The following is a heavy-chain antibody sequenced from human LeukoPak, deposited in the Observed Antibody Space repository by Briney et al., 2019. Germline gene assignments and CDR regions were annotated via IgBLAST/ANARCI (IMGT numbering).Heavy chain of an antibody. V-gene: IGHV4-34*01. D-gene: IGHD3-10*02. CDR1: GGSFSGYY. CDR3: ARGRNYYDRRAFDI. Sequence: PSETLSLTCAVYGGSFSGYYWSWIRQPPGKGLEWIGEINHSGSTNYNPSLKSRVTISVDTSKNQFSLKLSSVTAADTAVYYCARGRNYYDRRAFDIWGQGTMVTVSS. J-gene: IGHJ3*02. CDR2: INHSGST.